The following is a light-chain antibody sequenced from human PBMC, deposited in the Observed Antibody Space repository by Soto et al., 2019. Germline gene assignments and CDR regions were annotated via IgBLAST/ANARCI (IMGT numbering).Light chain of an antibody. Sequence: DIQMTQSPSTLSASVGDRVTITCRASQSISSWFAWYQQKPGKAPKLLIYKASSLESGVASRFSGSGSATDFTLIISRLQPDDFATYYRQQYNSYWTFGQGTKVEIK. CDR3: QQYNSYWT. CDR2: KAS. J-gene: IGKJ1*01. V-gene: IGKV1-5*03. CDR1: QSISSW.